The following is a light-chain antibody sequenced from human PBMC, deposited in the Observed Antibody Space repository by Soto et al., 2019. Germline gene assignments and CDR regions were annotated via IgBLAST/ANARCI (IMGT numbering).Light chain of an antibody. CDR3: QQRSNWPRT. CDR1: RSVSSY. J-gene: IGKJ1*01. Sequence: EMVMTQSPATLSVSPGERATLSCRASRSVSSYLAWYQQKPGQAPRLLIYDASNRATGIPARFSGSGSGTDFTLTISSLEPEDFAVYYCQQRSNWPRTFGQGTKVDIK. CDR2: DAS. V-gene: IGKV3-11*01.